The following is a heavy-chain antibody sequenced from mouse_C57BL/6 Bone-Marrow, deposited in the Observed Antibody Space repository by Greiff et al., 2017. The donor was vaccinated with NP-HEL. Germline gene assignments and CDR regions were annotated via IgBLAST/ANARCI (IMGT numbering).Heavy chain of an antibody. J-gene: IGHJ3*01. Sequence: QVQLQQPGAELVKPGASVKLSCKASGYTFTSYCMHWVKQRPGQGLEWIGMIHPDSGSTNYNEKFKGKATLTVDKSSSTAYMQLSSLTSEDSAVYYCSRGKVWARCAYAGQGTRVTVSA. V-gene: IGHV1-64*01. CDR3: SRGKVWARCAY. D-gene: IGHD2-10*02. CDR1: GYTFTSYC. CDR2: IHPDSGST.